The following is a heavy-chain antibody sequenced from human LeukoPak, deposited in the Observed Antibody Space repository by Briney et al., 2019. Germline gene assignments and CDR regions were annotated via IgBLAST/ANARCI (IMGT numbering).Heavy chain of an antibody. V-gene: IGHV1-46*01. Sequence: GASVKVSCKASGYTFTSYYMHWVRQAPGQGLEWMGIINPSGGSTSYAQKFQGRVTITADESTSTAYMELSSLRSEDTAVYYCARTGITMIVGHYYYYGMDVWGQGTTVTVSS. CDR3: ARTGITMIVGHYYYYGMDV. CDR2: INPSGGST. D-gene: IGHD3-22*01. CDR1: GYTFTSYY. J-gene: IGHJ6*02.